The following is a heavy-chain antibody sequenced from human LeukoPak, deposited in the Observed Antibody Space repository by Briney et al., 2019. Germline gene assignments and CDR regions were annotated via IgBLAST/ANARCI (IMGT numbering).Heavy chain of an antibody. CDR1: GFTFDDYA. CDR3: AKGDSYAYYYYMDV. D-gene: IGHD5-18*01. CDR2: ISWNSGSI. Sequence: PGGPLRLSCAASGFTFDDYAMHWVRQAPGKGLEWASGISWNSGSIGYADSVKGRFTISRDNAKNSLYLQMNSLRAEDMALHYCAKGDSYAYYYYMDVWGKGTTVTVSS. J-gene: IGHJ6*03. V-gene: IGHV3-9*03.